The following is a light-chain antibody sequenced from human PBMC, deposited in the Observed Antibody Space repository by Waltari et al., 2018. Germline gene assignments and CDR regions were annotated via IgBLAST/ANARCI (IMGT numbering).Light chain of an antibody. Sequence: DVVMTQSPLSLPVTLGQPASISCRSSQSLVYSDGYTYLNWSQQRPGQSPRRLIYRVSNRDSGVPDRFSGSGSGPDFTLKISMVEAEDVAIYFCIQASHWPYTFGQGTKLEI. J-gene: IGKJ2*01. CDR3: IQASHWPYT. V-gene: IGKV2-30*01. CDR1: QSLVYSDGYTY. CDR2: RVS.